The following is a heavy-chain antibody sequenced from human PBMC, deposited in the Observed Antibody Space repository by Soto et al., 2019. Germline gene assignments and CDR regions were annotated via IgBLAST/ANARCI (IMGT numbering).Heavy chain of an antibody. Sequence: QVQLVESGGGVVQPGRSLRLSCAASGFTFSNYVMHWVRQAPGKGLEWVAVISYDGTNKYYADSVRGRFTISRDNSKNTLYLQMNSLRAEDTAVYYCAREYCGGDCYSRRGYFDYWGQGTLVTVSS. CDR3: AREYCGGDCYSRRGYFDY. J-gene: IGHJ4*02. V-gene: IGHV3-30*03. CDR2: ISYDGTNK. CDR1: GFTFSNYV. D-gene: IGHD2-21*02.